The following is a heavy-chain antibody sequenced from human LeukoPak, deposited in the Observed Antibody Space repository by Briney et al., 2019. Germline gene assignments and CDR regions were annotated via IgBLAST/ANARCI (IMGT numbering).Heavy chain of an antibody. J-gene: IGHJ4*02. D-gene: IGHD6-13*01. CDR2: IYYSGST. V-gene: IGHV4-31*03. CDR3: ARAGIAALDY. Sequence: SETLSLTCTVSGGSISSGGYYWSWIRQHPGKGLEWIGYIYYSGSTYYNPSLKSRVTLSVDTSKNQFSLKLSSVTAADTAVYYCARAGIAALDYWGQGTLVTVSS. CDR1: GGSISSGGYY.